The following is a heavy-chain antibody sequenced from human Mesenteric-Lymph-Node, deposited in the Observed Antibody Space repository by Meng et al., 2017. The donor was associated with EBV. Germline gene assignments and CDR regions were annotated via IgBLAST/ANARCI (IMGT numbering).Heavy chain of an antibody. Sequence: VQLGASGGGLVQPGVSLRLSCAASGFTFSSYAMSWVRQAPGKGLEWVSAISGSGGSTYYADSVKGRFTISRDNSKNTLYLQMNSLRAEDTAVYYCAKVPESRRLWFSFWGQGTLVTVSS. J-gene: IGHJ4*02. CDR1: GFTFSSYA. CDR2: ISGSGGST. CDR3: AKVPESRRLWFSF. V-gene: IGHV3-23*04. D-gene: IGHD3-10*01.